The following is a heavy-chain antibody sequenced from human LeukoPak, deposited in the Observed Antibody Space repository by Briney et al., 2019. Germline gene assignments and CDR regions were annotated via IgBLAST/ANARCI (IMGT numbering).Heavy chain of an antibody. Sequence: SVKVSCKASGFTFASSAIQWVRQARGQRLEWIGWIVVGSGNTNYAQKFQERVTISRDMSTSTAYMELSSLRSEDTAVYYCAALVDFYDSSGYYVDYWGQGTLVTVSS. D-gene: IGHD3-22*01. J-gene: IGHJ4*02. CDR3: AALVDFYDSSGYYVDY. V-gene: IGHV1-58*02. CDR2: IVVGSGNT. CDR1: GFTFASSA.